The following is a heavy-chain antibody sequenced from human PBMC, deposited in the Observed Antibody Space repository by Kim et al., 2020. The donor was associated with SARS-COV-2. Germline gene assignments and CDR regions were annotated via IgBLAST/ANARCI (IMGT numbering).Heavy chain of an antibody. J-gene: IGHJ4*02. D-gene: IGHD3-3*01. V-gene: IGHV5-51*01. CDR3: ARSVYDFWSGYDY. Sequence: YSPSFQGQVTISADKSISTAYLQWSSLKASDTAMYYCARSVYDFWSGYDYWGQGTLVTVCS.